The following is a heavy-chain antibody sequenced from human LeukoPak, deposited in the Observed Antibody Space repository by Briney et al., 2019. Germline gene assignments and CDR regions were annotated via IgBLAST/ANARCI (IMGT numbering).Heavy chain of an antibody. V-gene: IGHV3-33*08. CDR1: GFIFRNYP. CDR3: ARDRRGYGDY. CDR2: IWYDGSNK. D-gene: IGHD5-12*01. Sequence: GGSLRLSCAASGFIFRNYPMHWVRQAPGKGLEWVAVIWYDGSNKYYADSVRGRFTISRDNSKNTLYLQMNSLRAEDTAVYYCARDRRGYGDYWGQGTLVTVSS. J-gene: IGHJ4*02.